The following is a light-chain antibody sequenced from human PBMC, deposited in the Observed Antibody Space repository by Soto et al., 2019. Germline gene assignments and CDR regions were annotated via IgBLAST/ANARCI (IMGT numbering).Light chain of an antibody. CDR3: QQRSNWIT. Sequence: VMTQSPGTLSLSQGERATLSCRASQSVSSTYLAWYQQKPGQAPRLLIYDASNRATGIPARFSGSGSGTDFTLTISSLEPEDFAVYYCQQRSNWITFGQGTRLEIK. CDR1: QSVSSTY. V-gene: IGKV3D-20*02. CDR2: DAS. J-gene: IGKJ5*01.